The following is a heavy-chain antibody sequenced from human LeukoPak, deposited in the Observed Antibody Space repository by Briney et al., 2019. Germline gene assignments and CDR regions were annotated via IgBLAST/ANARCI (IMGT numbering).Heavy chain of an antibody. V-gene: IGHV3-23*01. CDR3: AKGVVPEV. CDR1: GFTFSTYA. Sequence: PGGSLRLSCAASGFTFSTYAMGWVRQAPGKGLEWVSGISGSGGSTFYADSVKGRFTISRDNSKNTLYLQMNSLRVEDTGVYYGAKGVVPEVWGQGTTVTVSS. CDR2: ISGSGGST. J-gene: IGHJ6*02.